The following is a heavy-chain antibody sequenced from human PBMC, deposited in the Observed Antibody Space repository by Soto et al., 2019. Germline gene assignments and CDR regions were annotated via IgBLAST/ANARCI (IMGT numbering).Heavy chain of an antibody. D-gene: IGHD1-26*01. V-gene: IGHV1-2*02. CDR1: GYTFTGYY. J-gene: IGHJ4*02. CDR2: INPNSGGT. Sequence: ASVKVSCKASGYTFTGYYMHWVRQAPGQVLEWMGWINPNSGGTNYAQKFQGRVTMTRDTSISTAYMELSRLRSDDTAVYYCARATASLGATPYYFDYWGQGTLVTVSS. CDR3: ARATASLGATPYYFDY.